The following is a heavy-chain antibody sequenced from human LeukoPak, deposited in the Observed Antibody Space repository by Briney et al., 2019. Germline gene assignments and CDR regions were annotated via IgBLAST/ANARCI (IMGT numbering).Heavy chain of an antibody. V-gene: IGHV3-48*02. CDR1: GFTFINYN. Sequence: GGSLRLSCAASGFTFINYNMIWVRQAPGKGLEWVSYISGSTSTIYYADSLKGRFTISRDNAKDPLYLQMERLRDDDNAVYYCARKRTGSLAFDYWGQGA. CDR2: ISGSTSTI. J-gene: IGHJ4*02. D-gene: IGHD4-17*01. CDR3: ARKRTGSLAFDY.